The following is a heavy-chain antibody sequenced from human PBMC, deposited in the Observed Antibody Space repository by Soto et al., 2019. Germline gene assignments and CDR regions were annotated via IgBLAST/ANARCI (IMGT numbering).Heavy chain of an antibody. D-gene: IGHD1-26*01. CDR2: IYYSGST. CDR3: ARSGSGSYDWYFDL. J-gene: IGHJ2*01. Sequence: QVQLQESGPGLVKPSDTLSLTCAVSGYSISSSNWWGWIRQPPGKGLEWMGYIYYSGSTYYNPSPKSRVTMSVDTSKNPFSLKRSSVTAVDTAVYYCARSGSGSYDWYFDLWGRGTLVTVSS. CDR1: GYSISSSNW. V-gene: IGHV4-28*01.